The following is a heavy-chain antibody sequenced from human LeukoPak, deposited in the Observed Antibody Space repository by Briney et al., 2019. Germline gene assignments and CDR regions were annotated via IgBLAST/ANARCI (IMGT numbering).Heavy chain of an antibody. CDR2: IWYDGSNK. CDR1: GFTFSSYG. V-gene: IGHV3-33*01. D-gene: IGHD6-19*01. CDR3: ARELLKLSVTTRWAAVAAPVY. Sequence: GGSLRLSCAASGFTFSSYGMHWVRQAPGKRLEWVAVIWYDGSNKYYADSVKGRFTISRDNSKNTLYLQMNSLRAEDTAVYYCARELLKLSVTTRWAAVAAPVYWGQGTLVTVSS. J-gene: IGHJ4*02.